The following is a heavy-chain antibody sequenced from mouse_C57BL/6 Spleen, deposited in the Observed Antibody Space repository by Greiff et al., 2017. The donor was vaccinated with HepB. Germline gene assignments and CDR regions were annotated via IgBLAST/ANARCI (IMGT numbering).Heavy chain of an antibody. CDR2: IYPRSGNT. CDR1: GYTFTSYG. CDR3: ARRDYGSSYDYAMDY. V-gene: IGHV1-81*01. Sequence: QVQLQQSGAELARPGASVKLSCKASGYTFTSYGISWVKQSTGQGLEWIGEIYPRSGNTYYNEKFKGKATLTADKSSSTAYMELRSLTSEDSAVYFCARRDYGSSYDYAMDYWGQGTSVTVSS. J-gene: IGHJ4*01. D-gene: IGHD1-1*01.